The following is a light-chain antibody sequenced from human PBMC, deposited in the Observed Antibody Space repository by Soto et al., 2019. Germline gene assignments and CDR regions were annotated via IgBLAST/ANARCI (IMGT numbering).Light chain of an antibody. CDR1: SSDVGGYKY. CDR2: EVN. Sequence: QSALTQPPSASGSPGQSVTISCTGTSSDVGGYKYVSWYQQHPGKAPKLMIFEVNKRPSGVPDRFSGSKSGNTASLTVSGLQIEDEADYYCSSYAGINNLGVFGTGTKLTVL. V-gene: IGLV2-8*01. J-gene: IGLJ1*01. CDR3: SSYAGINNLGV.